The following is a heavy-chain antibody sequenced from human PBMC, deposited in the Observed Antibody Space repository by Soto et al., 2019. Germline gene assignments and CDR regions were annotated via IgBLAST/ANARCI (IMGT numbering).Heavy chain of an antibody. V-gene: IGHV4-34*02. Sequence: QVQLQQRGAGLWKPSETLSLTCTVSDGSFSGYYWSWIRQPPGKGLEWIGDIDHSGTTHYSPSLKSRVSMSVDTSKNQFSLQLTSVTAADTSLDYCSRGRPPRYWGQGTLVTVSS. CDR3: SRGRPPRY. J-gene: IGHJ4*02. CDR1: DGSFSGYY. CDR2: IDHSGTT.